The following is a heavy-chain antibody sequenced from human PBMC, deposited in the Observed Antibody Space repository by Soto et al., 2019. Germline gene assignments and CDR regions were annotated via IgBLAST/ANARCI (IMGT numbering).Heavy chain of an antibody. D-gene: IGHD2-8*01. Sequence: QVQLQESGPGLVKPSQTLSLTCTVSGGSISSGGYYWSWIRQHPGKGLEWIGYIYYSGSTYYNPSLKSRVTISVDTSKNQFSLKLSSVTAADTAVYYCVRYPPPYCTNGVCYDNWFDPWGQGTLVTVSS. CDR1: GGSISSGGYY. CDR2: IYYSGST. CDR3: VRYPPPYCTNGVCYDNWFDP. J-gene: IGHJ5*02. V-gene: IGHV4-31*03.